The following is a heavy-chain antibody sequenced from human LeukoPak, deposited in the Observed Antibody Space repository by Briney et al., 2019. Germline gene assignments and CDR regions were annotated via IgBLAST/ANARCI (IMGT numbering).Heavy chain of an antibody. CDR2: IYYSGST. CDR3: TSYIAAAGTGGAFDI. CDR1: GGSISSSYYY. D-gene: IGHD6-13*01. Sequence: SETLSHTCTVSGGSISSSYYYWGWIRQPPGKGLEWIGSIYYSGSTYYNPSLKSRVTISVDTSKNQFSLKLSSVTAADTAVYYCTSYIAAAGTGGAFDIWGQGTMVTVSS. V-gene: IGHV4-39*01. J-gene: IGHJ3*02.